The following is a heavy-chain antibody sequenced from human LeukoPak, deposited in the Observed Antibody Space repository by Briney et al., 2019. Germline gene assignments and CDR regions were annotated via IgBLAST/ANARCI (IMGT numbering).Heavy chain of an antibody. D-gene: IGHD2-15*01. V-gene: IGHV4-59*01. CDR2: IYYSGST. Sequence: PSETLSLTCTVSGGAISSYYWSWIRQPPGQGLERIGYIYYSGSTNYNPSLKSRVTISVDTSKNQFSLKLSSVTAADTAVYYCARVLRVIGYCSGGSCWTFDPWGQGALVTVSS. CDR1: GGAISSYY. CDR3: ARVLRVIGYCSGGSCWTFDP. J-gene: IGHJ5*02.